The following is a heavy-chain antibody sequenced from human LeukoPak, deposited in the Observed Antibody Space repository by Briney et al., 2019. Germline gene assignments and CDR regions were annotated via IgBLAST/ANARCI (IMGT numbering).Heavy chain of an antibody. CDR1: GFTFSSYS. CDR3: ARAEAVAAKFDY. Sequence: GGSLRLSCAASGFTFSSYSMNWVRQAPGKGLEGVSSISSSSSYIYYADSVKGRFTISRDNAKNSLYLQMNSLRAEDTAVYYCARAEAVAAKFDYWGQGTLVTVSS. CDR2: ISSSSSYI. V-gene: IGHV3-21*01. D-gene: IGHD6-19*01. J-gene: IGHJ4*02.